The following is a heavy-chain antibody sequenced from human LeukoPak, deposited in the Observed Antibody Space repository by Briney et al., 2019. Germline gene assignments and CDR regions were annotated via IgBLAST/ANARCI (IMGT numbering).Heavy chain of an antibody. CDR3: ARGPRRDGYNGAY. CDR1: GGTFSSYA. CDR2: IIPIFGTA. V-gene: IGHV1-69*01. Sequence: SVKVSCKASGGTFSSYAISWVRQAPGQGLEWMGGIIPIFGTANYAQKFQGRVTITADESTSTAYMELSSLRSEDTAVYHCARGPRRDGYNGAYWGQGTLVTVSS. D-gene: IGHD5-24*01. J-gene: IGHJ4*02.